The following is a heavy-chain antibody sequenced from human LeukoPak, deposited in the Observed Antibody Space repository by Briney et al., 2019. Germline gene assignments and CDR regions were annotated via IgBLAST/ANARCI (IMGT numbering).Heavy chain of an antibody. V-gene: IGHV3-7*01. CDR2: IKQDGSEK. D-gene: IGHD3-16*01. Sequence: GGSLRLSCAASGFTFSSYWMSWVRQAPGKGVEWVANIKQDGSEKYYVDSVKGRFTIYRDNAKNSLYLQMNSLRAEDTAVYYCARVSRLGDLDYWGQGTLVTVSS. CDR1: GFTFSSYW. CDR3: ARVSRLGDLDY. J-gene: IGHJ4*02.